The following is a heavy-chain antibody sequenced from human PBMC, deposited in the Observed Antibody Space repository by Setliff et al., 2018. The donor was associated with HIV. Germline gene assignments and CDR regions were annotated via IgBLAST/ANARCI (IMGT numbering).Heavy chain of an antibody. CDR1: GFIFSSYE. Sequence: GGSLRLSCAASGFIFSSYEMNWVRRAPGKGLEWVSYISSSSSYTNYADSVKGRFTISRDNAKNSLYLQMNSLRAEDTAVYYCARDPGYSTSWYYFDYWGQGTLVTVSS. J-gene: IGHJ4*02. CDR2: ISSSSSYT. CDR3: ARDPGYSTSWYYFDY. D-gene: IGHD6-13*01. V-gene: IGHV3-21*05.